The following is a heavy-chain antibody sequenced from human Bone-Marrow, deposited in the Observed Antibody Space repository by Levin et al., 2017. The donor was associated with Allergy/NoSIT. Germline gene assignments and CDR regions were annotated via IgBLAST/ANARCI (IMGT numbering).Heavy chain of an antibody. J-gene: IGHJ4*02. CDR2: INSDGSST. CDR3: ATSGGLH. V-gene: IGHV3-74*01. D-gene: IGHD5/OR15-5a*01. CDR1: GFTLSQYW. Sequence: GGSLRLSCVASGFTLSQYWMHWVRQAPGKGLEWISRINSDGSSTYYADFAKGRFTISRDNAKNTLYLQMNSLRVEDTAMYHCATSGGLHWGQGALVSVSS.